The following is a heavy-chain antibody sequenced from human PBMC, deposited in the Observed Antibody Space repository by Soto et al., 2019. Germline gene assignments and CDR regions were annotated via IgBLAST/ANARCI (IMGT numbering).Heavy chain of an antibody. Sequence: GGSLILSCAASGFTFISYGMHWFRQAPGKGLEWVAVIWYDGSNKYYADSVKGRFTISRDNSKNTLYLQMNSLRAEDTAVYYCARDNRLETPGAYSGQRTLVSVSS. CDR2: IWYDGSNK. CDR1: GFTFISYG. V-gene: IGHV3-33*01. J-gene: IGHJ4*02. CDR3: ARDNRLETPGAY. D-gene: IGHD1-1*01.